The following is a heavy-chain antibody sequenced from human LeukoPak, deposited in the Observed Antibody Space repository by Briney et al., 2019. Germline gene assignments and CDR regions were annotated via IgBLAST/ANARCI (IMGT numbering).Heavy chain of an antibody. CDR1: GGSISSSSYY. Sequence: PSETLSLTCTVSGGSISSSSYYWGWIRQPPGKGLEWIGSIYYSGSTYYNPSLKSRVTISVDTSKNQFSLKLSSVTAADTAVYYCARESTSGGSWGGEFDYWGQGTLVTVSS. V-gene: IGHV4-39*07. D-gene: IGHD2-15*01. J-gene: IGHJ4*02. CDR2: IYYSGST. CDR3: ARESTSGGSWGGEFDY.